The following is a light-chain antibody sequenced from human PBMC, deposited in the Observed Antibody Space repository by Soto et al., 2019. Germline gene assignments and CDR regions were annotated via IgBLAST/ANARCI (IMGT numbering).Light chain of an antibody. V-gene: IGKV3-20*01. CDR1: QSVNIY. Sequence: EIVLTQSPGTLSLSPGDRATLSCRASQSVNIYFAWYQQKPGQAPRLLIFNTSRRATGIPDRFSGSGSGTDFTLIISRLEPEDFAMYYCQPYGHPLHTFGQGTKLDIK. J-gene: IGKJ2*01. CDR3: QPYGHPLHT. CDR2: NTS.